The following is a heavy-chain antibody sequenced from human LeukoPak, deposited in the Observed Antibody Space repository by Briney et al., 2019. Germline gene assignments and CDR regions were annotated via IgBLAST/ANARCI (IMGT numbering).Heavy chain of an antibody. CDR3: ARDSGYGDYLNWFDP. J-gene: IGHJ5*02. CDR2: ISSSSSYT. D-gene: IGHD4-17*01. V-gene: IGHV3-11*05. Sequence: PGGSLKLSCAASGFTFSNYYMSWIRQAPGKGLEWVSYISSSSSYTNYADSVKGRFTISRDNAKNSLYLQMNSLRAEDTALYYCARDSGYGDYLNWFDPWGQGTLVTVSS. CDR1: GFTFSNYY.